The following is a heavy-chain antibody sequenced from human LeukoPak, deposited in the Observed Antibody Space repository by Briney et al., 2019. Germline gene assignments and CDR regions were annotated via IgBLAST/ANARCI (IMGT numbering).Heavy chain of an antibody. Sequence: GGSLRLSCAASEFTFSSYAMSWVRQAPGKGLEWVSAISGSGGSTYYADSVKGRFTISRDNSKNTLYLQMNSLRAEDTAVYYCAKDAPLVVVVPAAIPYWFDPWGQGTLVTVSS. CDR2: ISGSGGST. CDR1: EFTFSSYA. D-gene: IGHD2-2*01. V-gene: IGHV3-23*01. CDR3: AKDAPLVVVVPAAIPYWFDP. J-gene: IGHJ5*02.